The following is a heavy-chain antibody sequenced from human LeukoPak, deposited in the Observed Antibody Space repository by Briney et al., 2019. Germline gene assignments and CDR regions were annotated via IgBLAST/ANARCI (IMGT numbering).Heavy chain of an antibody. CDR2: IYDSGTT. J-gene: IGHJ5*02. CDR1: RGSIRTYY. D-gene: IGHD6-13*01. Sequence: PSETLSLTCTVSRGSIRTYYWSWIRQSPGKGLEWIGYIYDSGTTKYNPSLKSRVTISVDTSKNQFSLKLSSVTAADTAVYYCARGVAAPGTGGLSWFDPWGQGTLVTVSS. CDR3: ARGVAAPGTGGLSWFDP. V-gene: IGHV4-59*08.